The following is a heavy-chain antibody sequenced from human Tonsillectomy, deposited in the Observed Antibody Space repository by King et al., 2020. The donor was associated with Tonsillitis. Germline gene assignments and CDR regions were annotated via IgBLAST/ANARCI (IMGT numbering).Heavy chain of an antibody. Sequence: VQLVESGAEVKTPGASVKVSCKTSGYTFIRHYIHWVRQAPGQGLEWMGVINSNGGATTYAQKFQGRVTMTSDTSTSTVYMELSSLTSDDTAVYFCARYHSQSDSYWWFDPWGQGTLVTVSS. CDR1: GYTFIRHY. CDR3: ARYHSQSDSYWWFDP. V-gene: IGHV1-46*01. D-gene: IGHD4-11*01. J-gene: IGHJ5*02. CDR2: INSNGGAT.